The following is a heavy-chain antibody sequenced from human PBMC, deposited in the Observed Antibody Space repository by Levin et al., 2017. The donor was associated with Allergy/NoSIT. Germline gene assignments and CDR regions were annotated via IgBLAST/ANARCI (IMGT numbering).Heavy chain of an antibody. Sequence: ASVKVSCKASGYIFTNYDINWVRQAPGQGLEWMGWMNPNSGNTGYEQKFQGRVTMTRNSAINTAYMEVNSLTSEDTAVYYCARDRGRNTFDHWGQGALVTVSS. V-gene: IGHV1-8*01. CDR2: MNPNSGNT. CDR1: GYIFTNYD. J-gene: IGHJ4*02. D-gene: IGHD2/OR15-2a*01. CDR3: ARDRGRNTFDH.